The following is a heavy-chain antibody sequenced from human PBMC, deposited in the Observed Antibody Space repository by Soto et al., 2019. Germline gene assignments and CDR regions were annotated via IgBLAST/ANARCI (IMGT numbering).Heavy chain of an antibody. D-gene: IGHD1-7*01. CDR1: GFTFSNAW. J-gene: IGHJ4*02. V-gene: IGHV3-15*01. Sequence: EVQLVESGGGLVKHGGSLRLSCAASGFTFSNAWMSWVRQAPGKGLEWVGRIKSKTDGGTTDYAAPVKGRFTISRDDSKNTLYLQMNSLKTEDTAVYYCTTALGQSQWNSWGQGTLVTVSS. CDR2: IKSKTDGGTT. CDR3: TTALGQSQWNS.